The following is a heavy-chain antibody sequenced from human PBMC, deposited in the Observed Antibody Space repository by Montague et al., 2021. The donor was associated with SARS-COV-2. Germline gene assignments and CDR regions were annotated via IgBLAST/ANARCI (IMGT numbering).Heavy chain of an antibody. CDR1: GDSVSSNSVA. CDR3: TSGSEGNYNVMDV. J-gene: IGHJ6*02. Sequence: CAISGDSVSSNSVAWNWIRQSPSRGLEWLGRTYYRSKWYCDYAVSVRGRVTINPDTSKNQFSLQLNSVTPEDTAIYYCTSGSEGNYNVMDVWGRGTTVTVPS. D-gene: IGHD1-1*01. V-gene: IGHV6-1*01. CDR2: TYYRSKWYC.